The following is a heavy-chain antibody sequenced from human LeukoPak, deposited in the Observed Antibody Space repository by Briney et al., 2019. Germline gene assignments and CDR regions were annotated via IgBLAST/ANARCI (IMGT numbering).Heavy chain of an antibody. CDR1: GFTFSSYA. CDR2: I. CDR3: ARDREFGEFPDY. V-gene: IGHV3-66*03. Sequence: GGSLRLSCAASGFTFSSYAMSWVRQAPGKGLEWVSAIYYADSVKGRFTISRDNSKNTLYLQMNSLRAEDTAVYYCARDREFGEFPDYWGQGTLVTVSS. J-gene: IGHJ4*02. D-gene: IGHD3-10*01.